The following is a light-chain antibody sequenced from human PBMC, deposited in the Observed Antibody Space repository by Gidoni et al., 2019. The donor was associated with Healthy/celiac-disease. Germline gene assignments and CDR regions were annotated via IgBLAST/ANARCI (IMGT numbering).Light chain of an antibody. CDR1: QGISTH. CDR2: SAS. Sequence: DIQMTQSTSSLSASVGDRVPIPCRSRQGISTHLAWYQQKPGQVPTLLIYSASTLQSGVPSRFSFSGSGTDFTLTITSLQPEHVASYFFQKYNSAPPAFGQGTKVEIK. V-gene: IGKV1-27*01. J-gene: IGKJ1*01. CDR3: QKYNSAPPA.